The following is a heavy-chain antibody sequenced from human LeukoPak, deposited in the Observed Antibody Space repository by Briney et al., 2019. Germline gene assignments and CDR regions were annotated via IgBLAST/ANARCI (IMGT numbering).Heavy chain of an antibody. V-gene: IGHV4-34*01. J-gene: IGHJ4*02. CDR3: ARNYYDSSGYYYY. CDR1: GGSFSGYY. D-gene: IGHD3-22*01. Sequence: SETLSLTCAVYGGSFSGYYWSWIRQPPGEGLEWIGEINHSGSTNYNPSLKSRVTISVDTSKNQFSLKLSSVTAADTAVYYCARNYYDSSGYYYYWGQGTLVTVSS. CDR2: INHSGST.